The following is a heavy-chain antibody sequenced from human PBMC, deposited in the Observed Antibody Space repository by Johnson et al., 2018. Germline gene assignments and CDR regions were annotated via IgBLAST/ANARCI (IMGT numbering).Heavy chain of an antibody. D-gene: IGHD1-26*01. CDR2: IYPGYSDP. V-gene: IGHV5-51*01. J-gene: IGHJ1*01. CDR1: GYSFASYW. CDR3: ARHHRGTGYVQH. Sequence: VQLGEAGAEVKKAGESRKISCKGSGYSFASYWIGWVRQMPGKGLEWMGIIYPGYSDPRYSPSFQGQVTISADKSISTAHLQWSSLKASDTAMYYCARHHRGTGYVQHWGQGTLVTVSS.